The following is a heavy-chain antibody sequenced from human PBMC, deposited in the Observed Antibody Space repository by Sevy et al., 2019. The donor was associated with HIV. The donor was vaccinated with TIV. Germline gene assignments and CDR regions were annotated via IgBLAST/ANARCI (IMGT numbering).Heavy chain of an antibody. CDR1: VGSMNSYY. Sequence: SETLSLTCSVSVGSMNSYYWSWIRQPPGKGLEWVGFIHYSGYTNYNPSLKSRVTMSIDTSKNHFSLKVTSVIAADTAMYYCVRAANNNGGMFFDSWAQGTLVTVSS. CDR3: VRAANNNGGMFFDS. CDR2: IHYSGYT. V-gene: IGHV4-59*01. J-gene: IGHJ4*02. D-gene: IGHD4-17*01.